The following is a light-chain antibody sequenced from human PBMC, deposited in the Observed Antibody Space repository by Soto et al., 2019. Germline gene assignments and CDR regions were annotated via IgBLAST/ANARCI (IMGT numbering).Light chain of an antibody. V-gene: IGLV4-60*02. CDR1: SGHRNYI. Sequence: QSVLTQSSSASASLGSSVKLTCTLSSGHRNYIIAWHQQQPGKAPRYLMKLEGSGNYNKGSGVPDRFSGSSSGADRYLTISNLQFEDEADYYCETWDFNTRVFGGGTKLTVL. CDR2: LEGSGNY. CDR3: ETWDFNTRV. J-gene: IGLJ3*02.